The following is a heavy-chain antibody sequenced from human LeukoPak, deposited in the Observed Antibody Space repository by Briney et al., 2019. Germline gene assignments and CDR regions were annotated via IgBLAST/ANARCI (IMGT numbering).Heavy chain of an antibody. V-gene: IGHV4-59*01. CDR2: IYYSGST. CDR3: ARDATMVRGGNWFDP. CDR1: GGSISSYY. Sequence: PSETLSLTCTVSGGSISSYYWSWIRQPPGKGLEWIGYIYYSGSTNYNPSLKSRVTISVDTSKNQFSLKLSSVTAADTAVYYCARDATMVRGGNWFDPWGQGTLVTVSS. D-gene: IGHD3-10*01. J-gene: IGHJ5*02.